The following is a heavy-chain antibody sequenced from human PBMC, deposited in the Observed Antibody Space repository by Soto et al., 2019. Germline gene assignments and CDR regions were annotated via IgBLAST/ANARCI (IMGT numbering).Heavy chain of an antibody. J-gene: IGHJ4*02. Sequence: ASVKVSCKVSGYTLTELSMHWVRQAPGKGLEWMGGFDPEDGETIYAQKFHGRVTITEDTSTDTAYMELSSLRSEDTAVYYCATDRYSYENYWGQGTLVTVSS. CDR3: ATDRYSYENY. V-gene: IGHV1-24*01. CDR2: FDPEDGET. D-gene: IGHD5-18*01. CDR1: GYTLTELS.